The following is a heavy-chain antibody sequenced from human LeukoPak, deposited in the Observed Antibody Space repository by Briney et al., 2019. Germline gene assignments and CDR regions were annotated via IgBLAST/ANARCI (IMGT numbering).Heavy chain of an antibody. CDR1: GGSFSAYY. V-gene: IGHV4-34*01. D-gene: IGHD2-2*01. CDR3: ARAPRGYCSSTSCYLGALDY. Sequence: PSETLSLTCAVYGGSFSAYYWSWIRQPPGKGLEWIGDINHSGSTNNNPSLESRVTISVDTSKNQFSLKLSSVTAADTAVYYCARAPRGYCSSTSCYLGALDYWGQGTLVTVSS. J-gene: IGHJ4*02. CDR2: INHSGST.